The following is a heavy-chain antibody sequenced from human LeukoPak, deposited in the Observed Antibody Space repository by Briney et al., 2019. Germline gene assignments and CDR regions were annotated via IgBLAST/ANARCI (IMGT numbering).Heavy chain of an antibody. CDR1: GGSISSSSYY. Sequence: SETLSLTCTVSGGSISSSSYYWGWIRQPPGRGLEWIGSIYYSGSTYYNPSLKSRVTISVDTSKNQFSLKLSSVTAADTAVYYCARRPSLRYFDWLFDYWGQGTLVTVSS. J-gene: IGHJ4*02. V-gene: IGHV4-39*01. CDR2: IYYSGST. CDR3: ARRPSLRYFDWLFDY. D-gene: IGHD3-9*01.